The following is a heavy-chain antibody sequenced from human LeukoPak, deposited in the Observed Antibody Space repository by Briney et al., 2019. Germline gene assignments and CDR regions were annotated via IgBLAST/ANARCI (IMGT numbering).Heavy chain of an antibody. CDR2: INPNSGGT. Sequence: ASVKVSCKASGYTFTGYYMHWVRQAPGQGLEWMGRINPNSGGTNYALKFQGRVTMTRDTSISTAYMELSRLRSDDTAVYYCARDPVVAATPDAFDIWGQGTMVTVSS. J-gene: IGHJ3*02. D-gene: IGHD2-15*01. V-gene: IGHV1-2*06. CDR3: ARDPVVAATPDAFDI. CDR1: GYTFTGYY.